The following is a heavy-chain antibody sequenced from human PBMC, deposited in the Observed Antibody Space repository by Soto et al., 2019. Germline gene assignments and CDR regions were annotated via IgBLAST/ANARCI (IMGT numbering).Heavy chain of an antibody. Sequence: PGGSLRLSCAASGFTFSSNCMHWVRQAPGKGLEWVAVISYDGSNKYYADAVKGRFTISRDNSKNTLYLQMNSLRAEDTAVYYCAKGVILAGNVDYWGQGTLVTVSS. CDR1: GFTFSSNC. CDR3: AKGVILAGNVDY. V-gene: IGHV3-30*18. CDR2: ISYDGSNK. D-gene: IGHD6-19*01. J-gene: IGHJ4*02.